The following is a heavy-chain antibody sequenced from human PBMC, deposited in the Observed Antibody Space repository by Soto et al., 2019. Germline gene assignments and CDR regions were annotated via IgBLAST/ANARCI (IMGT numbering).Heavy chain of an antibody. V-gene: IGHV1-69*08. CDR3: AREAPYSSSSGGFEYY. Sequence: QVRLVQSGAEVKKPGSSVKVSCKASGGTFSRYTISWVRQAPGQGLEWMGRIIPILGIANYAQKFQGRVTITADKSTSTAYMELSSLRSEVTAVYYCAREAPYSSSSGGFEYYWGQGTLVTVSS. CDR2: IIPILGIA. J-gene: IGHJ4*02. D-gene: IGHD6-6*01. CDR1: GGTFSRYT.